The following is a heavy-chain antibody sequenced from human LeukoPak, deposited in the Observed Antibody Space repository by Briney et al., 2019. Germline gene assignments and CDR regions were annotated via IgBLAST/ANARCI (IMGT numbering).Heavy chain of an antibody. V-gene: IGHV4-39*01. CDR3: ASTNYGDYFDY. CDR2: IYSGST. D-gene: IGHD4-17*01. CDR1: GGSISSSTYY. J-gene: IGHJ4*02. Sequence: SETLSLTCTVSGGSISSSTYYWGWIPQPPGKGLEWIGSIYSGSTYYNPSLKSRVSISIDKSKNQFSLKLSSLTAADTAVYHCASTNYGDYFDYWGQGTLVTVSS.